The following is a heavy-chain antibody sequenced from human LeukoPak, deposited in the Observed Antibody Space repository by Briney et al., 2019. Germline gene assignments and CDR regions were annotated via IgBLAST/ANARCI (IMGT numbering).Heavy chain of an antibody. D-gene: IGHD2-15*01. CDR1: GGSISSGGYY. CDR3: ARVYLGYCSGGSCYSNWFDP. J-gene: IGHJ5*02. Sequence: SETLSLTCTVSGGSISSGGYYWSWIRQPPGKGLEWIGYIYHSGSTYYNPSLKSRVTISVDRSKNQFSLKLSSVTAADTAVYYCARVYLGYCSGGSCYSNWFDPWGQGTLVTVSS. V-gene: IGHV4-30-2*01. CDR2: IYHSGST.